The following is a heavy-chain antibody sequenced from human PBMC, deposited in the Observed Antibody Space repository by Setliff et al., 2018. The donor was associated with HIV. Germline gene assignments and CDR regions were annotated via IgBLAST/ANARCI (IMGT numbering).Heavy chain of an antibody. Sequence: ASVKVSCKASGYTFTDNYIHWVRQAPGQGLEWVAWINPSSGRTDYAQRFQGRVSLTSDSSISTAYMELSRLRSDDTATYYCTRDYAHYFDFWGQGTLVTVSS. V-gene: IGHV1-2*02. CDR2: INPSSGRT. CDR3: TRDYAHYFDF. J-gene: IGHJ4*02. D-gene: IGHD3-16*01. CDR1: GYTFTDNY.